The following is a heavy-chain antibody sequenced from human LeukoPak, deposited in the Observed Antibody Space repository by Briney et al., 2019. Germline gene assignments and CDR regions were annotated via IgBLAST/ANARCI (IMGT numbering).Heavy chain of an antibody. CDR2: ISWNSGNI. CDR3: AKGATYYYGSSAHLDY. V-gene: IGHV3-9*03. J-gene: IGHJ4*02. CDR1: GFTFDGYA. Sequence: GGSLRLSCAASGFTFDGYAMHWVRQAPGKGLEWVSGISWNSGNIGYADSVKGRFSISRDNAKNSLYLQMNSLRAEDMALYYCAKGATYYYGSSAHLDYWGQGTLVTVSS. D-gene: IGHD3-22*01.